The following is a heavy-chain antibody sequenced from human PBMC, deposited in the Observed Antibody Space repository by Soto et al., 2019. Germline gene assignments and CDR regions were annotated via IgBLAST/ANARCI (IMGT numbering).Heavy chain of an antibody. CDR3: ARGVGGWRHYYYGMDV. CDR1: GGTFSSYA. V-gene: IGHV1-69*01. Sequence: QVQLVQSGAEVKKPGSSVKVSCKASGGTFSSYAISWVRQAPGQGLEWMGGSIPIFGTANYAQKFQGRVTITADESTSTAYMELGSLRSEDTAVYYCARGVGGWRHYYYGMDVWGQGTTVTVSS. CDR2: SIPIFGTA. J-gene: IGHJ6*02. D-gene: IGHD1-26*01.